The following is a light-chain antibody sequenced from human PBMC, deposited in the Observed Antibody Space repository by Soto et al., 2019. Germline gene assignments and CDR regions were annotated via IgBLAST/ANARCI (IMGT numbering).Light chain of an antibody. V-gene: IGLV1-40*01. Sequence: QSELTQPPSVSGAPGQRVTISCTGSSSNIGAGYDVHWYLQLPGTAPKLLVYTNNNRPSGVPDRFSGSTSGTSASLAITGLQAEDEADYYCQSYDSRLSAYVFGTGTKVTVL. J-gene: IGLJ1*01. CDR2: TNN. CDR3: QSYDSRLSAYV. CDR1: SSNIGAGYD.